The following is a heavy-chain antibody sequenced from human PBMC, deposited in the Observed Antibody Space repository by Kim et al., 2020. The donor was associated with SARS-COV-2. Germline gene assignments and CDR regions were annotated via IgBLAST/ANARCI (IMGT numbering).Heavy chain of an antibody. Sequence: SVKVSCNASGGTFSSYAISWVRQAPGQGLEWMGGIIPIFGTANYAQKFQGRVTITADESTSTAYMELSSLRSEDTAVYYCARGGIVATITGYYYYGMDVWGQGTTVTVSS. D-gene: IGHD5-12*01. V-gene: IGHV1-69*13. CDR1: GGTFSSYA. CDR2: IIPIFGTA. CDR3: ARGGIVATITGYYYYGMDV. J-gene: IGHJ6*02.